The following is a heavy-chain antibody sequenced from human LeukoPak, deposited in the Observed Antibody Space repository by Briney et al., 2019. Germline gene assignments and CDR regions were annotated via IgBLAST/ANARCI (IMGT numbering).Heavy chain of an antibody. Sequence: SETLSLTCTVSGGYINSYYWGWIRQPPGKGLEWIGSIYYSGSTYYNPSLKSRVTISVDTSKNQFSLKLSSVTAADTAVYYCARTGGLDYWGQGTLVTVSS. CDR1: GGYINSYY. J-gene: IGHJ4*02. CDR2: IYYSGST. D-gene: IGHD3-10*01. V-gene: IGHV4-39*01. CDR3: ARTGGLDY.